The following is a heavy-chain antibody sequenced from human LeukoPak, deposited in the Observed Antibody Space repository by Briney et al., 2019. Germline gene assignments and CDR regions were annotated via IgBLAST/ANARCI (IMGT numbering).Heavy chain of an antibody. V-gene: IGHV3-21*04. CDR1: GFTFSDYS. CDR3: ARDGDWGFGEFVGAFDI. J-gene: IGHJ3*02. Sequence: PGGSLRLSCAASGFTFSDYSFNWVRQAPGKGLEWVSSISSSSSYKYYADSLKGRFTISRDNAKNSLYLQVNSLRAEDTAVYYCARDGDWGFGEFVGAFDIWGQGTMVTVSS. CDR2: ISSSSSYK. D-gene: IGHD3-10*01.